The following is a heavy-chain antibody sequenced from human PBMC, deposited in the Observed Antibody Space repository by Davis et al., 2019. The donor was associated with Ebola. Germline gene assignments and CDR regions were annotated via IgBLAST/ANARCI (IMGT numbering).Heavy chain of an antibody. J-gene: IGHJ5*02. CDR2: ISSSSSYI. D-gene: IGHD5-18*01. CDR3: ARDKARARDISAGYSSNGNWFDP. CDR1: GGSFSGYY. Sequence: LSLTCAVYGGSFSGYYWSWIRQAPGKGLEWVSSISSSSSYIYYADSVKGRFTISRDNAKNSLYLQMNSLRAEDTAVYYCARDKARARDISAGYSSNGNWFDPWGQGTLVTVSS. V-gene: IGHV3-11*06.